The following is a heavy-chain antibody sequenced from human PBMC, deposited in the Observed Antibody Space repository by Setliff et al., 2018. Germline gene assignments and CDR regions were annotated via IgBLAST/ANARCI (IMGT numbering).Heavy chain of an antibody. Sequence: PSETLSLTCTVSDASIGGSGYYWGWIRQPPGKGLEWIGSIYHSGSTYYNPSLKSRVTISVDTSKNQFSLKLSSVTAADTAVYYCARLYEFGELFSNYWGQGTLVTVSS. J-gene: IGHJ4*02. CDR3: ARLYEFGELFSNY. D-gene: IGHD3-10*01. V-gene: IGHV4-39*07. CDR1: DASIGGSGYY. CDR2: IYHSGST.